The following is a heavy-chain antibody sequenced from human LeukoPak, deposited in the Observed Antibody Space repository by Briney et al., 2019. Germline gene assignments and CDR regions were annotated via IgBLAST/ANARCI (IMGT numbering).Heavy chain of an antibody. Sequence: PGGSLRLSCVASGITFSNYAVSWVRQAPEKGLDWVSVISGSAHKIRYADSVKGRFTISRDNSENMLYLQMNSLRAEDTAVYYCASYEEVRGVIQYYYYGMDVWGQGTTVTVSS. CDR2: ISGSAHKI. V-gene: IGHV3-23*01. J-gene: IGHJ6*02. CDR1: GITFSNYA. D-gene: IGHD3-10*01. CDR3: ASYEEVRGVIQYYYYGMDV.